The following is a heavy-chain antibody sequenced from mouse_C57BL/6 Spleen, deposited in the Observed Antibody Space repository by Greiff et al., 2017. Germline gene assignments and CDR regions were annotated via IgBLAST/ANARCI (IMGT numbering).Heavy chain of an antibody. V-gene: IGHV14-2*01. D-gene: IGHD1-1*01. CDR2: IDPEDGEN. CDR3: APYYYGSSYGYFDV. CDR1: GFNIKDYY. Sequence: VQLQQSGAELVKPGASVKLSCTASGFNIKDYYMHWVKQRTEQGLEWIGRIDPEDGENKYAPKFQGKATITADTSSNTAYLQLSSLTSEDTAVYYCAPYYYGSSYGYFDVWGTGTTVTVSS. J-gene: IGHJ1*03.